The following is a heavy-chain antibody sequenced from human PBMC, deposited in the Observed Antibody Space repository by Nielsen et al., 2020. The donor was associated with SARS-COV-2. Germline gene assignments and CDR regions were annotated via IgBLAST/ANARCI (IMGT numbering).Heavy chain of an antibody. J-gene: IGHJ6*02. CDR3: ARLIAAASYYYYYGMDV. Sequence: SETLSLTCTVSGGSISSGGYCWSWIRQHPGKGLEWIGYIYYSGSTYYNPSLKSRVTISVDTSKNQFSLKLSSVTAADTAVYYCARLIAAASYYYYYGMDVWGQGTTVTVSS. CDR1: GGSISSGGYC. V-gene: IGHV4-31*03. CDR2: IYYSGST. D-gene: IGHD6-13*01.